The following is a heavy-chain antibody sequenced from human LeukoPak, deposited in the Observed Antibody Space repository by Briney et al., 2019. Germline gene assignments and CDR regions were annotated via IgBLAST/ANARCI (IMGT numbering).Heavy chain of an antibody. Sequence: GGSLRLSCAASGFTFSNYWMTWVRQAPGKGLEWVANIKVDESEKYYVDSVRGRFTISRDNAENSLYLQMNSLRAEDTAVYYCARHGDYHYNSWGQGTLVTVSS. CDR3: ARHGDYHYNS. CDR2: IKVDESEK. J-gene: IGHJ4*02. V-gene: IGHV3-7*05. D-gene: IGHD4-17*01. CDR1: GFTFSNYW.